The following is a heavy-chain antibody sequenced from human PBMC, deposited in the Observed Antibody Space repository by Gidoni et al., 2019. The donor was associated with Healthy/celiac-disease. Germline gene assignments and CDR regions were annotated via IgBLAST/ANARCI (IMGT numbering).Heavy chain of an antibody. Sequence: EVQLLESGGGLVQPGGSLRLSCAASGFTFSSSAMSWVHQAPGKGLEGVSASSGSGGSTYYADSVKGRFTISRDNSKNTLYLQMNSLRAEDTAVYYCVKVDGSGSYQPYYYYGMDVWGQGTTVTVSS. CDR1: GFTFSSSA. CDR2: SSGSGGST. D-gene: IGHD3-10*01. V-gene: IGHV3-23*01. J-gene: IGHJ6*02. CDR3: VKVDGSGSYQPYYYYGMDV.